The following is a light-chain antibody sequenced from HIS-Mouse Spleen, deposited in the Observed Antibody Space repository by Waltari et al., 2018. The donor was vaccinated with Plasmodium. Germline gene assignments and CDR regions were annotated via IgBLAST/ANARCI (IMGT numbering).Light chain of an antibody. CDR1: SSDVGGYNY. CDR2: EVT. Sequence: QSALTQPPSASGSPGQSVTISCTGTSSDVGGYNYVSCYQQHPGKAPKLMIYEVTKRPSGVRDGFSVSKSGNTASLTVSGIQAEDEADYYCSSYAGSNNLVFGGGTKLTVL. J-gene: IGLJ2*01. V-gene: IGLV2-8*01. CDR3: SSYAGSNNLV.